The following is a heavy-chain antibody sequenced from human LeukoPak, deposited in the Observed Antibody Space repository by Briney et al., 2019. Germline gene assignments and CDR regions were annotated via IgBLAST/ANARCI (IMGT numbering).Heavy chain of an antibody. CDR2: ISSSSSYI. D-gene: IGHD6-13*01. J-gene: IGHJ6*02. CDR1: GFTFSSYS. V-gene: IGHV3-21*01. CDR3: ARDFSIDSSSHVNYGMDV. Sequence: GGSLRLSCAASGFTFSSYSMNWVRQAPGKGLEWVSSISSSSSYIYYADSVKGRFTISRDNAKNSLYLQMNSLRAEDTAVYYCARDFSIDSSSHVNYGMDVWGQGTTVTVSS.